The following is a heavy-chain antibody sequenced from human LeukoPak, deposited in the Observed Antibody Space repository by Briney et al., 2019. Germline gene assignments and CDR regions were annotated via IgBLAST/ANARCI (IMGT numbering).Heavy chain of an antibody. CDR1: GGSISSGGYY. Sequence: SETLSLTCTVSGGSISSGGYYWSWIRQHPGKGLGWIGYIYYSGSTYYNPSLKSRVTISVDTSKNQFSLKLSSVTAAGTAVYYCARDSSSPTNWFDPWGQGTLVTVSS. CDR3: ARDSSSPTNWFDP. V-gene: IGHV4-31*03. D-gene: IGHD6-6*01. CDR2: IYYSGST. J-gene: IGHJ5*02.